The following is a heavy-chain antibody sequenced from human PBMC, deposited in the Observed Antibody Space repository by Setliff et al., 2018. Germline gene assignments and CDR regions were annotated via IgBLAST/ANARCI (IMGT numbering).Heavy chain of an antibody. J-gene: IGHJ4*02. D-gene: IGHD2-15*01. CDR2: IYTSGDT. CDR3: ARDRVVVLAGRRGFYFDY. V-gene: IGHV4-4*07. CDR1: GDSISSGNW. Sequence: SETLSLTCAVSGDSISSGNWWSWIRQPAGKGLEWIGRIYTSGDTNYNPSLKSRVSMSLDTSKNQFSLKLSSVTAADTAVYYCARDRVVVLAGRRGFYFDYWGQGTLVTVSS.